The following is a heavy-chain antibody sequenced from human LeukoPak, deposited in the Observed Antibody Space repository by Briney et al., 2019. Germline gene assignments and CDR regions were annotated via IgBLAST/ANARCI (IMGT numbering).Heavy chain of an antibody. CDR2: IKQDGSEK. Sequence: GGSLRLSCAASGLTFSSYWMSWVRQAPGKGLEWVANIKQDGSEKYYVDSVKGRFTISRDNAKNSLYLQMNSLRAEDTAVYYCARDLGSHDYWGQGTLVTVSS. CDR1: GLTFSSYW. V-gene: IGHV3-7*01. J-gene: IGHJ4*02. CDR3: ARDLGSHDY. D-gene: IGHD3-10*01.